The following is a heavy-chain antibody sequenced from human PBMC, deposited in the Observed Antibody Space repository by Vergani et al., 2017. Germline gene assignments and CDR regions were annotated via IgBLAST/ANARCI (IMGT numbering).Heavy chain of an antibody. CDR2: IYPGDSDT. CDR1: GYSFTSYW. V-gene: IGHV5-51*01. Sequence: VQLVESGAEVKKPGESLKISCKGSGYSFTSYWIGWVRQMPGKGLEWMGIIYPGDSDTRYSPSFQGQVTISADKSISTAYLQWSSLKASDTAMYYCARQDSSSWQYYYYYGMDVWGQGTTVTVSS. D-gene: IGHD6-13*01. CDR3: ARQDSSSWQYYYYYGMDV. J-gene: IGHJ6*02.